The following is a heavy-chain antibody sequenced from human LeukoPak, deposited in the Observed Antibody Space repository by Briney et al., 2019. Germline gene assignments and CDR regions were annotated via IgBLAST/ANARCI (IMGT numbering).Heavy chain of an antibody. Sequence: GGSLRLSCAASGFTFSSYEMNWVRQAPGKGLEWVSYISSSGSTIYYADSVKGRFTISRDNAKNSLYLQMNSLRAEDTAVYYCARGDNIVLGEYYYYGMDVWGQGTTVTVSS. D-gene: IGHD2-8*01. CDR1: GFTFSSYE. J-gene: IGHJ6*02. V-gene: IGHV3-48*03. CDR2: ISSSGSTI. CDR3: ARGDNIVLGEYYYYGMDV.